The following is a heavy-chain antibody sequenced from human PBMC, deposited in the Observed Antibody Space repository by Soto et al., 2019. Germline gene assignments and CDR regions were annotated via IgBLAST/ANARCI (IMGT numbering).Heavy chain of an antibody. CDR1: GFTFSSYA. J-gene: IGHJ6*02. V-gene: IGHV3-30-3*01. CDR2: ISYDGSNK. CDR3: ARCPPYYYYGMDV. Sequence: QVQLVESGGGVVQPGRSLRLSCAASGFTFSSYAMHWVRQAPGKGLEWVAVISYDGSNKYYADSVKGRFTISRDNSKNTLYLQMNSLRAEDTAVYYCARCPPYYYYGMDVWGQGTTVTVSS.